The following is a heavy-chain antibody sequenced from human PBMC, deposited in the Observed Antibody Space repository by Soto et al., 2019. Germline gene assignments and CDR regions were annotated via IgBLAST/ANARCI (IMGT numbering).Heavy chain of an antibody. CDR3: AKGSGYDYTYYYHCYMDV. D-gene: IGHD5-12*01. J-gene: IGHJ6*03. Sequence: PGGSLRLACAASGFTVINYAMSWVRQAPGKGLEWVSSISGAGGSTYYADSVKGRFTISRDNSKNTLYLQVNSLRADDTAVYYCAKGSGYDYTYYYHCYMDVWGKGTTVTVSS. V-gene: IGHV3-23*01. CDR1: GFTVINYA. CDR2: ISGAGGST.